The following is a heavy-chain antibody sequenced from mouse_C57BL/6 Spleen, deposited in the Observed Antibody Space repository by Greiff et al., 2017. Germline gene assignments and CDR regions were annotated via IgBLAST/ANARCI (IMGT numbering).Heavy chain of an antibody. D-gene: IGHD1-1*01. CDR3: AREGYYGSRYFDV. CDR2: IYPRDGST. J-gene: IGHJ1*03. CDR1: GYTFTSYD. V-gene: IGHV1-85*01. Sequence: QVQLKQSGPELVKPGASVKLSCKASGYTFTSYDINWVKQRPGQGLEWIGWIYPRDGSTKYNEKFKGKATLTVDTSSSTAYMELHSLTSEDSAVYFCAREGYYGSRYFDVWGTGTTVTVSS.